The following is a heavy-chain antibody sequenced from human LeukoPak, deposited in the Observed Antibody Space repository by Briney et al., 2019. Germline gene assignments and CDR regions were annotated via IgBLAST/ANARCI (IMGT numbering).Heavy chain of an antibody. D-gene: IGHD6-19*01. Sequence: HPGGPLRLSCTASGFTFSNSAMSGLRQAPGKGLPWVSTRSGSGITTYYADSVKGRFTISRDNAKNTLYLQMNSLRAEDTAVYYCAKGIYSSGWSYFDYWGHGTLVTVSS. CDR2: RSGSGITT. CDR1: GFTFSNSA. J-gene: IGHJ4*01. CDR3: AKGIYSSGWSYFDY. V-gene: IGHV3-23*01.